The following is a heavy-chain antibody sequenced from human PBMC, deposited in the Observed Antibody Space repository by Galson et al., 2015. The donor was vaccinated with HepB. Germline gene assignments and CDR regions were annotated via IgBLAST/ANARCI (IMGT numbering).Heavy chain of an antibody. CDR3: ARGFRVLVVYAIGGPRFDP. CDR1: GGSFSGYY. V-gene: IGHV4-34*01. D-gene: IGHD2-8*02. J-gene: IGHJ5*02. Sequence: ETLSLTCAVYGGSFSGYYWSWIRQPPGKGLEWIGEINHSGSTNYNPSLKSRVTISVDTSKNQFSLKLSSVTAADTAVYYCARGFRVLVVYAIGGPRFDPWGQGTLVTVSS. CDR2: INHSGST.